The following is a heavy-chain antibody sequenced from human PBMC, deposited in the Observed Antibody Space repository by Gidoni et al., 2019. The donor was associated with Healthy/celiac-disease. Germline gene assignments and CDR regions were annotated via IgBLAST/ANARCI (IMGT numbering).Heavy chain of an antibody. CDR3: ARERLGRVVDAFDI. CDR1: GFSFSSYS. D-gene: IGHD3-10*01. J-gene: IGHJ3*02. CDR2: ISSSSSYI. Sequence: EVQLVESGGGLVKPGGSLSLSCAASGFSFSSYSMNWVRQAPGKGLEWVSSISSSSSYIYYADSVKGRFTISRDNAKNSLYLQMNSLRAEDTAVYYCARERLGRVVDAFDIWGQGTMVTVSS. V-gene: IGHV3-21*01.